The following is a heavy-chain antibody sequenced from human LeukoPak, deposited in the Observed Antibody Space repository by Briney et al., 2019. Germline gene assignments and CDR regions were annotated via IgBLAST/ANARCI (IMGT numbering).Heavy chain of an antibody. Sequence: GGSLRLSCAASGFTFSSYAMSWVRQAPGRGLEWLSYINGRGTYIDYAESLKGRITISRDNAQNSLYLQMNSLRVEDTAVYYCARSGREATEIDYWGQGTLVTVSS. J-gene: IGHJ4*02. D-gene: IGHD1-1*01. CDR3: ARSGREATEIDY. V-gene: IGHV3-21*06. CDR2: INGRGTYI. CDR1: GFTFSSYA.